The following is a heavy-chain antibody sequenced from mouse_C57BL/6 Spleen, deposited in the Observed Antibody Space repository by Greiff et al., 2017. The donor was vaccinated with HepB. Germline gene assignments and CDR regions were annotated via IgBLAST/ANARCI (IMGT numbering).Heavy chain of an antibody. Sequence: EVQGVESGGGLVQPKGSLKLSCAASGYSFNTYAMNWVRQAPGKGLEWVARIRSKSNNYATYYADSVKDRVTISRDDSERMLYLQMNNLKTEDTAMYYCVKSDAMDYWGQGTSVTVSS. J-gene: IGHJ4*01. CDR2: IRSKSNNYAT. CDR1: GYSFNTYA. CDR3: VKSDAMDY. V-gene: IGHV10-1*01.